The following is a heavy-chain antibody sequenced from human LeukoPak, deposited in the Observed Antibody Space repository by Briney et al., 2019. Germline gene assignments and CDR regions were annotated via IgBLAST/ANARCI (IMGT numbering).Heavy chain of an antibody. Sequence: PGGSLRLSCAASGFTFSSYGMHWVRQAPGKGLEWVAVIWYDGSNKYYADSVKGRFTISRDNSKNTLYLQMNSLRAEDTAVYYCAKLTTVTTPGDAFDIWGQETMVTVSS. J-gene: IGHJ3*02. V-gene: IGHV3-33*06. CDR3: AKLTTVTTPGDAFDI. CDR2: IWYDGSNK. D-gene: IGHD4-17*01. CDR1: GFTFSSYG.